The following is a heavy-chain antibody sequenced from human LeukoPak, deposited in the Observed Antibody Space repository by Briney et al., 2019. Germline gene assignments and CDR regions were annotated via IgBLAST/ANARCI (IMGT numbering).Heavy chain of an antibody. CDR1: GFTFSSYS. J-gene: IGHJ4*02. D-gene: IGHD5-12*01. Sequence: PGGSLRLSCAASGFTFSSYSMNWVRQAPGKGLEWVPSISSSSSYIYYADSVKGRFTISRDNAKNSLYLQMNSLRAEDTAVYYCARDKSRWSGYDYVDYWGQGTLVTVSS. V-gene: IGHV3-21*01. CDR2: ISSSSSYI. CDR3: ARDKSRWSGYDYVDY.